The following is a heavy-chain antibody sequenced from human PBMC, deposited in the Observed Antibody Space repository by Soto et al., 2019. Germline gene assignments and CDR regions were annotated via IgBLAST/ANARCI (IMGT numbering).Heavy chain of an antibody. D-gene: IGHD2-2*01. V-gene: IGHV4-30-4*01. Sequence: SETLSLTCTVSGGSISSGDYYWSWIRQPPGKGLEWIGYIYYSGSTYYNPSLKSRVTISVDTSKNQFSLKLSSVTAADTAVYYCARAGVDPKVPAAIWDYNWFGPWGQGTLVTVSS. CDR2: IYYSGST. J-gene: IGHJ5*02. CDR1: GGSISSGDYY. CDR3: ARAGVDPKVPAAIWDYNWFGP.